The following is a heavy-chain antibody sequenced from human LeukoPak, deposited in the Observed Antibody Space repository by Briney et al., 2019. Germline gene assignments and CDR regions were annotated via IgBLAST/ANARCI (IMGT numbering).Heavy chain of an antibody. J-gene: IGHJ4*02. CDR3: VAYNWNNPDY. V-gene: IGHV3-11*04. Sequence: PGGSLRLSCAASGFTFSDYYMSWIRQAPGKGLEWVSYISSSGSTIYYADSVKGRFTISRDNAKNTLYLQMNSLRAEDTAVYYCVAYNWNNPDYWGQGTLVTVSS. CDR2: ISSSGSTI. D-gene: IGHD1/OR15-1a*01. CDR1: GFTFSDYY.